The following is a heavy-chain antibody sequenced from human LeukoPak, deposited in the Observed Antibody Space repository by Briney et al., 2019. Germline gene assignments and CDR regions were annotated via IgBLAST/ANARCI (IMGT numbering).Heavy chain of an antibody. CDR2: ISSSGSTI. CDR3: ARRVATIEDGYYYYMDV. CDR1: GFTFSSYE. V-gene: IGHV3-48*03. Sequence: QPGGSLRLSCAASGFTFSSYEMNWVRQAPGKGLEWVSYISSSGSTIYYADSVKGRFTISRDNAKNSLYLQMNSLRAEDTAVYYCARRVATIEDGYYYYMDVWGKGTTVTISS. D-gene: IGHD5-12*01. J-gene: IGHJ6*03.